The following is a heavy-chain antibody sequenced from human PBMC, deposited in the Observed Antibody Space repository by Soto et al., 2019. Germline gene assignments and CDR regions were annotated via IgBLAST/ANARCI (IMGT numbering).Heavy chain of an antibody. J-gene: IGHJ3*02. CDR2: IYYSGRT. CDR3: ARDGSSNDAFDI. CDR1: GGSISSSTYY. V-gene: IGHV4-39*07. Sequence: PSETLSLTCTVSGGSISSSTYYWGWIRQPPGKGLEWIASIYYSGRTHYNPSLKSRVTISVDTSKNQFSLKLSSVTAADTAVYYCARDGSSNDAFDIWGQGTMVTVSS. D-gene: IGHD6-13*01.